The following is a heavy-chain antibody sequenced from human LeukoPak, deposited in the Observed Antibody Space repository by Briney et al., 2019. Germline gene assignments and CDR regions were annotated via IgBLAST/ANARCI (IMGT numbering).Heavy chain of an antibody. CDR3: ARDPDGYNSYFDY. CDR2: ISYDGSNK. V-gene: IGHV3-30*17. CDR1: GFTFSSYA. J-gene: IGHJ4*02. Sequence: GGSLRLSCAASGFTFSSYATHWVRQAPGKGLEWVAVISYDGSNKYYADSVKGRFTISRDNSKNTLYLQMNSLRAEDTAVYYCARDPDGYNSYFDYWGQGTLVTVSS. D-gene: IGHD5-24*01.